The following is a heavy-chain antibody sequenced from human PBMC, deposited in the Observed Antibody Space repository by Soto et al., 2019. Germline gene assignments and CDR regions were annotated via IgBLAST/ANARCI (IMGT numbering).Heavy chain of an antibody. V-gene: IGHV1-69*06. CDR2: IIPMFGTA. CDR3: ARDPFIAAGGYYYYYGMDV. CDR1: GGTFSNYA. J-gene: IGHJ6*02. D-gene: IGHD6-13*01. Sequence: QVQLVQSGAEVKKPGSSVKVSCKASGGTFSNYAISWVRQAPGQGLEWMGGIIPMFGTANYGQKFQGRVTITAHKFTSTAYMELHSLKSGDTAVYYCARDPFIAAGGYYYYYGMDVWGQGTTVTVSS.